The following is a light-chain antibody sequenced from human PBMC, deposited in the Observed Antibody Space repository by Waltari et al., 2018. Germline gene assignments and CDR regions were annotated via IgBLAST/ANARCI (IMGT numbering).Light chain of an antibody. J-gene: IGKJ4*01. CDR1: QGISSY. Sequence: IQLTQSPSFLSASVGDRVTITCRASQGISSYLVWFQQKPGKAPKLLIYAASTLQSGVPSRFSGSGSGTEFTLTISSLQPEDFATYYCQQLNHYPLTFGGGTKVEIK. V-gene: IGKV1-9*01. CDR3: QQLNHYPLT. CDR2: AAS.